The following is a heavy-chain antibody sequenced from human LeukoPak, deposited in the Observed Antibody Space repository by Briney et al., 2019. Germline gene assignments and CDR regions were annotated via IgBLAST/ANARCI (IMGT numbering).Heavy chain of an antibody. D-gene: IGHD3-10*01. J-gene: IGHJ6*02. CDR3: ERGLWFGSASGMDV. CDR2: MNPNSGNT. Sequence: ASVKVSCKASGYTFTSYDINWVRQATGQGLEWMGWMNPNSGNTGYAQKFQGRVTMTRNTSISTAYMELSSLRSEDTAVYYCERGLWFGSASGMDVWGQGTTVTVSS. V-gene: IGHV1-8*01. CDR1: GYTFTSYD.